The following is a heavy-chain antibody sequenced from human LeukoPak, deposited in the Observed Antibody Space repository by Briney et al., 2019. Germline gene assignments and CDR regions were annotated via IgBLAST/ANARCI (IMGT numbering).Heavy chain of an antibody. Sequence: ASVKVSCKASGFTFTSSAMQWVRQARGQRLEWIGWIVVGSGNTNYAQKFQERVTITRDMSTSTAYMELSSLRSEDTAVYYCAADLDYYGSGSRYYMDVWGKGTTVTISS. V-gene: IGHV1-58*02. J-gene: IGHJ6*03. D-gene: IGHD3-10*01. CDR3: AADLDYYGSGSRYYMDV. CDR2: IVVGSGNT. CDR1: GFTFTSSA.